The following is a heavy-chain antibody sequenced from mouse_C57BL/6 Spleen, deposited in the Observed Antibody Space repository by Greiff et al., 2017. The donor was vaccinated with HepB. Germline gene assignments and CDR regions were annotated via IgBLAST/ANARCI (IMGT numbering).Heavy chain of an antibody. J-gene: IGHJ2*01. CDR1: GYTFTSYG. V-gene: IGHV1-81*01. CDR3: ARWDDYFDY. CDR2: IYPRSGNT. D-gene: IGHD2-3*01. Sequence: VQVVESGAELARPGASVKLSCKASGYTFTSYGISWVKQRTGQGLEWIGEIYPRSGNTYYNEKFKGKATLTADKSSSTAYMELRSLTSEDSAVYFCARWDDYFDYWGQGTTLTVSS.